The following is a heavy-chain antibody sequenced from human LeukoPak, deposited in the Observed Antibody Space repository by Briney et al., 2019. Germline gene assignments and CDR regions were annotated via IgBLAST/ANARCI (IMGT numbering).Heavy chain of an antibody. CDR1: GGSISSYY. CDR3: VASGYDSIFDY. Sequence: PSETLSLTCTVSGGSISSYYWSWIRQPPGKGLEWIGYIYYSGSTNYNPSLKSRVTISVDTSKNQFSLKLSSVTAADTAVYYCVASGYDSIFDYWGRGTLVTVSS. CDR2: IYYSGST. J-gene: IGHJ4*02. V-gene: IGHV4-59*01. D-gene: IGHD5-12*01.